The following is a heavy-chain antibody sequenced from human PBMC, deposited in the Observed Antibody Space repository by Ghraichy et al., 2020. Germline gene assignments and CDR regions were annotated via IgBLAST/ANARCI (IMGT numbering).Heavy chain of an antibody. CDR2: IYYSGST. Sequence: SETLSLTCTVSGGSISSYYWSWIRQPPGKGLEWIGYIYYSGSTNYNPSLKSRVTISVDTSKNQFSLKLSSVTAADTAVYYCARRYCSGGSCYSIYWGWDDAFDIWGQGTMVTVSS. CDR3: ARRYCSGGSCYSIYWGWDDAFDI. D-gene: IGHD2-15*01. V-gene: IGHV4-59*01. CDR1: GGSISSYY. J-gene: IGHJ3*02.